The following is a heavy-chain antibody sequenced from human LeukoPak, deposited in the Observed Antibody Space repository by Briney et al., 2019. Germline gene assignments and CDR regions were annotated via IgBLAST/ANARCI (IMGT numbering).Heavy chain of an antibody. Sequence: GGSLRLSCAASGFTFSSYAMSWVRQAPGKGLEWVSAISGSGGSTYYADSVKGRFTISRDNSKNTLYLQMNSLRAEDTAVYYCARAEGDVTWELSDYWGQGTLVTVSS. CDR3: ARAEGDVTWELSDY. J-gene: IGHJ4*02. D-gene: IGHD1-26*01. V-gene: IGHV3-23*01. CDR2: ISGSGGST. CDR1: GFTFSSYA.